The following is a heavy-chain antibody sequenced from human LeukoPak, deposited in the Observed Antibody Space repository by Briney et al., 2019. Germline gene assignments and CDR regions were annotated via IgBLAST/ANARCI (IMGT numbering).Heavy chain of an antibody. V-gene: IGHV1-69*13. J-gene: IGHJ4*02. Sequence: SVKVSCKASGGTFSSYAISWVRQDPGQGLEWVGGIIPIFGTANYAQKFQGRVTITADESTSTAYMELSSLRSEDTAVYYCARDGGYGEPDYWGQGTLVTVSS. CDR2: IIPIFGTA. CDR3: ARDGGYGEPDY. CDR1: GGTFSSYA. D-gene: IGHD3-16*01.